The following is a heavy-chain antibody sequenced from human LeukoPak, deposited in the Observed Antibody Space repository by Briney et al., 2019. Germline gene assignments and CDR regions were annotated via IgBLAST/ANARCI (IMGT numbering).Heavy chain of an antibody. D-gene: IGHD6-13*01. Sequence: SVKVSCKASGGTFSSYAISWVRQAPGQGLEWMGGIIPIFGTANYAQKFQGRVTITTDESTSTAYMELSSLRSEDTAVYYCVRGESSSWNPYYYYYMDVWGKGTTVTVSS. CDR1: GGTFSSYA. J-gene: IGHJ6*03. V-gene: IGHV1-69*05. CDR2: IIPIFGTA. CDR3: VRGESSSWNPYYYYYMDV.